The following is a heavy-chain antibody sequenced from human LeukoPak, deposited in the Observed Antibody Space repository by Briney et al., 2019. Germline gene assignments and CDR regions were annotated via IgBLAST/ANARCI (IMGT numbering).Heavy chain of an antibody. CDR2: ISGSGGST. J-gene: IGHJ4*02. D-gene: IGHD6-19*01. CDR3: AKEKVIAVAGTLGFDY. Sequence: GGSLRLSCAASGFTFSSYPMTWVRQAPGKALEWVSAISGSGGSTYYADSVKGRFTISRENSKNALYLQMNSLRAEDTAVYYCAKEKVIAVAGTLGFDYWGRGTLVTVYS. V-gene: IGHV3-23*01. CDR1: GFTFSSYP.